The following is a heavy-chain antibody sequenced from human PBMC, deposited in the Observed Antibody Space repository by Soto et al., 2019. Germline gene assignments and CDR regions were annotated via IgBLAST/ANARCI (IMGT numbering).Heavy chain of an antibody. CDR1: GGSISSSSYY. CDR3: ASELASMGAVDY. V-gene: IGHV4-39*01. Sequence: QLQLQESGPGLVKPSETLSLTCTVSGGSISSSSYYWGWIRQPPGKGLEWIGSIYYSGSTYYNPSLKSRVTISVDTSKNQFSLKLSSVTAADTAVYYCASELASMGAVDYWGQGTLVTVSS. D-gene: IGHD1-1*01. CDR2: IYYSGST. J-gene: IGHJ4*02.